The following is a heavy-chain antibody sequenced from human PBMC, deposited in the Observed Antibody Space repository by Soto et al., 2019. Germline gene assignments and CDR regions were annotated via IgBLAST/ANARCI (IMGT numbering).Heavy chain of an antibody. CDR2: INAGNGNT. Sequence: ASVKVSCKASGYTFTSYAMHWVRQAPGQRLEWMGWINAGNGNTKYSQKFQGRVTITRDTSASTAYMELSSLRSEDTAVYYCARWVVDTARVTFLPYYYYGMDLWGQGTTVTVSS. CDR3: ARWVVDTARVTFLPYYYYGMDL. D-gene: IGHD5-18*01. CDR1: GYTFTSYA. V-gene: IGHV1-3*01. J-gene: IGHJ6*02.